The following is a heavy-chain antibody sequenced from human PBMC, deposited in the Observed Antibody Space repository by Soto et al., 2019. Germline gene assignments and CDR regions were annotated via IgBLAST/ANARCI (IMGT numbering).Heavy chain of an antibody. J-gene: IGHJ5*02. CDR2: ISSFSSTI. CDR3: SRDSSPLETYNCFDP. V-gene: IGHV3-48*01. Sequence: GGSLRLSCAASGFTFSTYSMNWVRQGPGKGLEWVSYISSFSSTIYYADSVKGRFTISRDNAKNSQYLQMNSLRAEDTAVYYCSRDSSPLETYNCFDPWGLGTLVTVSS. CDR1: GFTFSTYS.